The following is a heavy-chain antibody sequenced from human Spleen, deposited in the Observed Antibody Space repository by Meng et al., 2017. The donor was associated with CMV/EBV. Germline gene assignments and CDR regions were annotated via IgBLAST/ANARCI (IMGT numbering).Heavy chain of an antibody. J-gene: IGHJ4*02. CDR2: IDWADDK. V-gene: IGHV2-70D*14. CDR1: GFSLSTTEMR. D-gene: IGHD4-17*01. CDR3: ARMATYGDYVAFHFDS. Sequence: SGPTLVKPTQTLTLTCTFSGFSLSTTEMRVSWIRQPPGKALEWLALIDWADDKFYSTSLKTRLTISKDTSKNQVVLTMTNMDPVDTATYYCARMATYGDYVAFHFDSWGQGTLVTVSS.